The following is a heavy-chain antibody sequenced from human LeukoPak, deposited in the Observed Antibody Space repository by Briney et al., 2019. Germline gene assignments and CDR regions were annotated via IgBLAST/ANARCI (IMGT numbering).Heavy chain of an antibody. CDR1: GFTFSSYQ. D-gene: IGHD4/OR15-4a*01. J-gene: IGHJ4*02. CDR2: IKNGGSTI. Sequence: GGSLRLSCAGSGFTFSSYQMHWVRQAPGKGLEWVSYIKNGGSTIFYADSVKGRFTISRDDAKKSLYLQMNTPRAEDTAIYYCARETRGAFDYWGQGTLVTVSS. V-gene: IGHV3-48*03. CDR3: ARETRGAFDY.